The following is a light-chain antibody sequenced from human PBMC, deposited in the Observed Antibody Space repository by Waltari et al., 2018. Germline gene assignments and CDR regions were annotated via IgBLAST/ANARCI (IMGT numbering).Light chain of an antibody. V-gene: IGKV4-1*01. CDR1: QSLLYSSNNKNY. J-gene: IGKJ1*01. Sequence: DIVMTQSPDFLTVSLGERATINCKSSQSLLYSSNNKNYLDWYHQKIGQPPTLLIYWASTRNSGVPDRFSGSGSGTDFTLTISSLQAEDVAVYYCQQYYGTPPTFGQGTKVDIK. CDR3: QQYYGTPPT. CDR2: WAS.